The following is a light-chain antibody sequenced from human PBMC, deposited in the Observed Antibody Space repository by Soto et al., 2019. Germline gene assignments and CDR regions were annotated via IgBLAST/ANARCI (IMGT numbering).Light chain of an antibody. J-gene: IGKJ4*01. Sequence: DIQMTQSPSSLSASVGDRVTITCPAGQDISNSLNWYQHKPGKAPKLLIYDASSLETGVPSRFGGSGSGTDFTFTISSLQPEDIATYYCQQYDNVPLTFGGGTKVDIK. V-gene: IGKV1-33*01. CDR3: QQYDNVPLT. CDR2: DAS. CDR1: QDISNS.